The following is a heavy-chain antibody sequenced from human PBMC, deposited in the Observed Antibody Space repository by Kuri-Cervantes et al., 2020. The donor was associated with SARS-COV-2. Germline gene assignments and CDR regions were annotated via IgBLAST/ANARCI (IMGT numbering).Heavy chain of an antibody. D-gene: IGHD3-10*01. V-gene: IGHV3-33*08. CDR2: IWYDGKNE. CDR1: GFIPTYYA. J-gene: IGHJ6*03. Sequence: GESLKISCGSSGFIPTYYAIHWVRPAPGKGLEWVSVIWYDGKNEYYEGSVKGRFNISRDTSKNTVSLHMNSLRAEDTAMYYGATGAANSYMDVWGRGTTVTVSS. CDR3: ATGAANSYMDV.